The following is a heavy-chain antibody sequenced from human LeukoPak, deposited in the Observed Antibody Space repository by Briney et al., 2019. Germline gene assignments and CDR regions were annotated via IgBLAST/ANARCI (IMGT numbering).Heavy chain of an antibody. J-gene: IGHJ4*02. CDR1: GFTFSSYS. Sequence: GGSLRLSCAASGFTFSSYSMNWVRQAPGKGLEWVSYISSSSSTIYYADSVKGRFTISRDNAKNSLYLQMNSLRAEDTAVYYCARGNRGYSYGSTFDYWGQGTLVTVSS. V-gene: IGHV3-48*01. CDR2: ISSSSSTI. CDR3: ARGNRGYSYGSTFDY. D-gene: IGHD5-18*01.